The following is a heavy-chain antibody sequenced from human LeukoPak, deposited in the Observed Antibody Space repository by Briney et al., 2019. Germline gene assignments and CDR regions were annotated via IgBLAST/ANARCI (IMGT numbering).Heavy chain of an antibody. CDR2: ISGSSTYI. V-gene: IGHV3-21*01. CDR3: ARTGFGELSKTIDY. CDR1: GFTFSSYG. J-gene: IGHJ4*02. Sequence: GGSLRLSCAASGFTFSSYGMNWVRQAPGKGLEWVSSISGSSTYIYYADSVKGRFTISRDNAKNSLYLQMNSLRAEDTAVYYCARTGFGELSKTIDYWGQGTLVTVSS. D-gene: IGHD3-10*01.